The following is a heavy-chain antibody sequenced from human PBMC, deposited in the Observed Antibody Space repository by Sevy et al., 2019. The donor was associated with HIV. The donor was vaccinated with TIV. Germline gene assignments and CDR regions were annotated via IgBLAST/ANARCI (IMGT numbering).Heavy chain of an antibody. CDR3: ALERLSSDVAEYFQN. D-gene: IGHD1-1*01. Sequence: GGSLRLSCAASGFTFSTYWMSWVRQAPGKGLEWVATISFDATNKHYPDSVKGRFTISRDNFQNSLFLQMDSLRPEDTAVYYCALERLSSDVAEYFQNWGQCTLVTVSS. CDR1: GFTFSTYW. J-gene: IGHJ1*01. CDR2: ISFDATNK. V-gene: IGHV3-30-3*01.